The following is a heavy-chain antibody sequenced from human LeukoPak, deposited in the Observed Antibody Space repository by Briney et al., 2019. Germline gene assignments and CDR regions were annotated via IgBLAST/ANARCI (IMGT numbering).Heavy chain of an antibody. V-gene: IGHV3-23*01. CDR2: ISASGDST. CDR1: GFTFSKYA. D-gene: IGHD2-15*01. CDR3: EKSKWPESFDTAASGCNY. J-gene: IGHJ4*02. Sequence: GGSLRLSCAASGFTFSKYAMSWVRQAPGKGLEWVSSISASGDSTYYADSLKGRFTISRGNSKNTLYLQMNSLTAEDTAVYYCEKSKWPESFDTAASGCNYWGQGTLVIVSS.